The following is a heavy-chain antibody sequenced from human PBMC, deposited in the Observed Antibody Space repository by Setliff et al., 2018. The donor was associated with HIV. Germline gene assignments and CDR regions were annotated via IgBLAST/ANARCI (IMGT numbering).Heavy chain of an antibody. CDR1: GGSFSEYY. CDR2: IYYTGST. D-gene: IGHD6-19*01. Sequence: PSETLSLTCAVYGGSFSEYYWSWIRQPPGKGLEWIGYIYYTGSTNYNPSLKSRVIISVDTSKNQFSLNLSSVTAADAAVYFCARGSPYTSAWYGGGTFDIWGQGTLVTVSS. J-gene: IGHJ3*02. CDR3: ARGSPYTSAWYGGGTFDI. V-gene: IGHV4-34*11.